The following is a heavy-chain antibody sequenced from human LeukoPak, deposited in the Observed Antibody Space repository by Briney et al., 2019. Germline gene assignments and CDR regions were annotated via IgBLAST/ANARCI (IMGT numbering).Heavy chain of an antibody. Sequence: SETLSLTCAVYGGSFSGYYWSWIRQPPGKGLEWIGEINHSGSTNYNPSLKSRVTISVDTSKNQFSLKLSSVTAADTAVYYCARRSWYYYYYSMDVWGKGTTVTVSS. V-gene: IGHV4-34*01. D-gene: IGHD6-13*01. CDR1: GGSFSGYY. CDR2: INHSGST. CDR3: ARRSWYYYYYSMDV. J-gene: IGHJ6*04.